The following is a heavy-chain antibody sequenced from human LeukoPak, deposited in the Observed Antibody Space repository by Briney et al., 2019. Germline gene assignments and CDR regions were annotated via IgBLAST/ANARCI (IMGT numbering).Heavy chain of an antibody. CDR2: IIPIFGTA. D-gene: IGHD3-22*01. Sequence: SVKVSFKASGGTFSSYAISWVRQAPGQGLEWMGGIIPIFGTANYAQKFQGRVTITADKSTSTAYMELSSLRSEDTAVYYCARGGYYDSSGPSWFDPWGQGTLVTVSS. V-gene: IGHV1-69*06. CDR1: GGTFSSYA. CDR3: ARGGYYDSSGPSWFDP. J-gene: IGHJ5*02.